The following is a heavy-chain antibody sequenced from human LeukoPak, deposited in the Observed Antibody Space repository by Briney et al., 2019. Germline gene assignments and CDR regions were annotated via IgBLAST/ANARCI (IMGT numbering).Heavy chain of an antibody. Sequence: SETLSLTCTVSGGSVSSGSYYWSWIRQPPGKGLEWIGYIYYSGSTNYNPSLKSRVTISVDTSKNQFPLKLSSVTAADTAVYYCASDDYGGNGYYFDYWGQGTLVTVSS. CDR2: IYYSGST. J-gene: IGHJ4*02. D-gene: IGHD4-23*01. CDR3: ASDDYGGNGYYFDY. V-gene: IGHV4-61*01. CDR1: GGSVSSGSYY.